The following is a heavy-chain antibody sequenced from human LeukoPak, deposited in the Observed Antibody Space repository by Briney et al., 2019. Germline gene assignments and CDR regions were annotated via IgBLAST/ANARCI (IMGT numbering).Heavy chain of an antibody. D-gene: IGHD6-13*01. V-gene: IGHV3-23*01. J-gene: IGHJ4*02. CDR2: ISGSGGST. CDR3: AKDSDRIAAAGAFDY. CDR1: GFTFSRYG. Sequence: GGSLRLSCVASGFTFSRYGMHWVRQAPGKGLEWVSAISGSGGSTYYADSVKGRFTISRDNSKNTLYLQMNSLRAEDTAVYYCAKDSDRIAAAGAFDYWGQGTLVTVSS.